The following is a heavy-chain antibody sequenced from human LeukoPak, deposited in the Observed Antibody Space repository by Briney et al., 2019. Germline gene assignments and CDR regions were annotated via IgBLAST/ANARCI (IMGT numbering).Heavy chain of an antibody. CDR1: GYTFTSYA. V-gene: IGHV1-3*01. Sequence: GASVKVSCKASGYTFTSYAMHWVRQAPGQRLEWMGWINAGNGNTKYSQKFQGRVTITRDTSASTAYMELSSLRSEGTAVYYCARYCSSTSCPQNDFDYWGQGTLVTVSS. CDR3: ARYCSSTSCPQNDFDY. D-gene: IGHD2-2*01. CDR2: INAGNGNT. J-gene: IGHJ4*02.